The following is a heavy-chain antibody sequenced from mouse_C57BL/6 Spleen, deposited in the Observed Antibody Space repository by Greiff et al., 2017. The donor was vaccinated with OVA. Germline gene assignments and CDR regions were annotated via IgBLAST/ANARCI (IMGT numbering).Heavy chain of an antibody. CDR3: ARSGGATVVATGDWFAY. J-gene: IGHJ3*01. Sequence: QVQLQQSGPELVKPGASVKISCKASGYTFTDYYINWVKQRPGQGLEWIGWIFPGSGSTYYNEKFKGKATLTVDKSSSTAYMLLSSLTSEDAAVYFCARSGGATVVATGDWFAYWGQGTLVTVSA. V-gene: IGHV1-75*01. CDR1: GYTFTDYY. D-gene: IGHD1-1*01. CDR2: IFPGSGST.